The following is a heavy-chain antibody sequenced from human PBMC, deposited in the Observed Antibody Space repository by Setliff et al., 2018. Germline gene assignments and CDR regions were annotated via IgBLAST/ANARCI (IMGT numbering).Heavy chain of an antibody. CDR3: AKFISYYYYGMDG. CDR2: ISGDGDTT. Sequence: GWSLRLSCEGSGFIFGSYAMGWVRQAPGKGLEWLSSISGDGDTTYNADSVNGRFTISRDNSKNTLYLQMNSLSGDDTAVYYCAKFISYYYYGMDGWGQGTTVTV. V-gene: IGHV3-23*01. CDR1: GFIFGSYA. J-gene: IGHJ6*02.